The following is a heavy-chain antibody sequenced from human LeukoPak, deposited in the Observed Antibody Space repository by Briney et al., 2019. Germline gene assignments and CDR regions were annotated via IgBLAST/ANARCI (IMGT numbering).Heavy chain of an antibody. J-gene: IGHJ1*01. CDR1: GGSFSGYY. D-gene: IGHD6-19*01. V-gene: IGHV4-34*01. Sequence: MSSETLSLTCAVYGGSFSGYYWSWIRQPPGKGLEWIGEINHSGSTNYNPSLKSRVTISVDTSKNQFSLKLSSVTAADTAVYYCARGGGQWLVRYFQHWGQGTLVTVSS. CDR3: ARGGGQWLVRYFQH. CDR2: INHSGST.